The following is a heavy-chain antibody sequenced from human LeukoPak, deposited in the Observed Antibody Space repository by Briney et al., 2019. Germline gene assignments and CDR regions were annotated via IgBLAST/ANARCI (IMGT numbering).Heavy chain of an antibody. CDR2: ISSSGSTI. CDR3: AKGGGYCSGGSCYDYFDY. Sequence: GGSLRLSCAASGFTFSDYYMSWIRQAPGKGLEWVSYISSSGSTIYYADSVKGRFTISRDNSKNTLYLQMNSLRAEDTAVYYCAKGGGYCSGGSCYDYFDYWGQGTLVTVSS. D-gene: IGHD2-15*01. J-gene: IGHJ4*02. V-gene: IGHV3-11*04. CDR1: GFTFSDYY.